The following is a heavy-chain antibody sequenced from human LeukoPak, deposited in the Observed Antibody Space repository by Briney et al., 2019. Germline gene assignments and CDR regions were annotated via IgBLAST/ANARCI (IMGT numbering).Heavy chain of an antibody. V-gene: IGHV3-21*01. Sequence: GGSLRLSCAASGFILSSYSMNWVRQAPGKGLEWVSSISSSSSYIYYADSVKGRFTISRDNAKNSLYLQMNSLRAEDTAVYYCARGGHSSSETDYWGQGTLVTVSS. CDR3: ARGGHSSSETDY. D-gene: IGHD6-6*01. J-gene: IGHJ4*02. CDR2: ISSSSSYI. CDR1: GFILSSYS.